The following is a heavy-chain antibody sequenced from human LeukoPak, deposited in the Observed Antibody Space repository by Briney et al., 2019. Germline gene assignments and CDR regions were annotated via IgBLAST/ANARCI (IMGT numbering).Heavy chain of an antibody. Sequence: GGSLRLSCGASGFTFTNFAMHWVRQAPGKGLEWLAVVSYDGSEKYYADSVKGRFIISRDNSKNTLYLQMDSLRVEDAAMYYCAKSYYDILTDWGQGTLVTVSS. CDR2: VSYDGSEK. J-gene: IGHJ4*02. D-gene: IGHD3-9*01. V-gene: IGHV3-30*04. CDR3: AKSYYDILTD. CDR1: GFTFTNFA.